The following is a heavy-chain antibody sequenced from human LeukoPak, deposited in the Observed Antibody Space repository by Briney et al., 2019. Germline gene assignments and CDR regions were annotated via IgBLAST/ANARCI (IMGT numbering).Heavy chain of an antibody. D-gene: IGHD1-26*01. J-gene: IGHJ4*02. V-gene: IGHV4-34*01. CDR2: INHSGST. CDR1: GGSFSGYY. Sequence: PSETLSLTCAVYGGSFSGYYWSWIRQPPGKGLEWIGEINHSGSTHYNPSLKSRVTISIDTSKNQFSLKLSSVTAADTALYYCARLGGSYFPRFDYWGQGTLVTVSS. CDR3: ARLGGSYFPRFDY.